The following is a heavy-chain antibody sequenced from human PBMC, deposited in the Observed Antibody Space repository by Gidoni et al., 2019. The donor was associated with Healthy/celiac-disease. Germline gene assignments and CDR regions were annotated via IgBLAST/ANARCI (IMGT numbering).Heavy chain of an antibody. V-gene: IGHV4-34*01. CDR1: GGSFSGYY. Sequence: VQLQQWGAGLLKPSETLSLTCAVYGGSFSGYYWSWIRQPPGKGLEWIGEINHSGSTNYNPSLKSRVTISVDTSKNQFSLKLSSVTAADTAVYYCARGVGARDWGQGTLVTVSS. J-gene: IGHJ4*02. CDR2: INHSGST. D-gene: IGHD1-26*01. CDR3: ARGVGARD.